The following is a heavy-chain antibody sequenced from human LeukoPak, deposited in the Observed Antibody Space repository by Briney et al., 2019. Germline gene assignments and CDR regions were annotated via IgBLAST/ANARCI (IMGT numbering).Heavy chain of an antibody. J-gene: IGHJ4*02. V-gene: IGHV3-30*03. CDR3: ARDLSKGAAAADY. D-gene: IGHD6-13*01. CDR1: GFTFSSYG. CDR2: ISYDGSNK. Sequence: GRSLRLSCAASGFTFSSYGMHWVRQAPGKGLEWVAVISYDGSNKYYADSVKGRFTISRDNSKNTLYLQMNSLRAEDTAVYYCARDLSKGAAAADYWGQGTLVTVSS.